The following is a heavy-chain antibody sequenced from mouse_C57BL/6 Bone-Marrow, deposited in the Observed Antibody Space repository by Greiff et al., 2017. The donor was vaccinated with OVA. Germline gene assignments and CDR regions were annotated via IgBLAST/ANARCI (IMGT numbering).Heavy chain of an antibody. CDR2: IYPSDTDT. Sequence: VQLQQSGAELVRPGSSVQLSCKASGYTFTSYWMDWVKQRPGQGLEWIGNIYPSDTDTHYNQKFKDKATLTVDKSSSTAYMQLSSLTAEDSAVYYCARWTVDAYWGQGTLVTVSA. V-gene: IGHV1-61*01. D-gene: IGHD1-1*01. J-gene: IGHJ3*01. CDR3: ARWTVDAY. CDR1: GYTFTSYW.